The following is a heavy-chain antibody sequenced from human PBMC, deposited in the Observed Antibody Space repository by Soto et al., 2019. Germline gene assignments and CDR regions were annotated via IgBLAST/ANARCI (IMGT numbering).Heavy chain of an antibody. CDR2: ISSSSSTI. D-gene: IGHD2-2*01. CDR1: GFTFSSYS. V-gene: IGHV3-48*02. CDR3: ARGSYCSSTSCYRGYFDY. J-gene: IGHJ4*02. Sequence: GGALRLSCAASGFTFSSYSMNWVRQAPGKGLEWVSYISSSSSTIYYADSVKGRFTISRDNAKNSLYLQMNSLRDEDTAVYYCARGSYCSSTSCYRGYFDYWGQGALVTVSS.